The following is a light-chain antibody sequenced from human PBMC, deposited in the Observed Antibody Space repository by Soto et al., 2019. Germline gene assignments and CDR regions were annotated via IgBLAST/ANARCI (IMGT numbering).Light chain of an antibody. V-gene: IGLV2-8*01. CDR2: EVS. J-gene: IGLJ7*01. CDR1: SSDVGGYNY. Sequence: QSVLTQPPSASGSPGQSVTISCTGTSSDVGGYNYVSWYQQHPGKAPKLMIYEVSKRPSGVPDRFSGSKSGNTASLTVSGLQAEDEADYYCSSYAGSNNSWAVFGGGTQLTVL. CDR3: SSYAGSNNSWAV.